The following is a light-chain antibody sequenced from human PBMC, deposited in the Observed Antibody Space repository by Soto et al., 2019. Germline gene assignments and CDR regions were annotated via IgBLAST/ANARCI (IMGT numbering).Light chain of an antibody. CDR3: QQANSFPFT. CDR2: AAS. V-gene: IGKV1-12*02. J-gene: IGKJ3*01. CDR1: QIIGSW. Sequence: DIQMTQSPSSVSASIVDRVTITCRASQIIGSWLAWYQQKPGRAPTLLIYAASSLQSGVPSRFSGSVSGRDFTLTITSLQAEDSATYYCQQANSFPFTFGPGTKVDIK.